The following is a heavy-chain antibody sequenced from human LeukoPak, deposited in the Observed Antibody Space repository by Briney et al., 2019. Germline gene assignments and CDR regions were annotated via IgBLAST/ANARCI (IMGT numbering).Heavy chain of an antibody. Sequence: PGGSLRLSCAASGFTVGSNYMSWVRQAPGKGLEWVSVIYSGGSTYYADSVKGRFTISRDNSKNTLYLQMNSLRAEDTAVYYCARDAVAGLDGDYWGQGTLVTVSS. V-gene: IGHV3-53*01. J-gene: IGHJ4*02. D-gene: IGHD6-19*01. CDR2: IYSGGST. CDR1: GFTVGSNY. CDR3: ARDAVAGLDGDY.